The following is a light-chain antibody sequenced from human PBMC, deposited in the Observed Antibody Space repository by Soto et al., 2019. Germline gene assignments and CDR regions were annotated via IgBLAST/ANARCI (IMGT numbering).Light chain of an antibody. CDR1: SSNVGGYNY. CDR2: EVT. Sequence: QSALTQPASVSGSPGQSITMSCTGTSSNVGGYNYVSWYQQYPGKAPKLMIFEVTNRPSGVSDRFSGSKSGNTASLTISGLQAEDEAYYYCSSFTSSNTWLFGGGTKLTVL. V-gene: IGLV2-14*01. J-gene: IGLJ3*02. CDR3: SSFTSSNTWL.